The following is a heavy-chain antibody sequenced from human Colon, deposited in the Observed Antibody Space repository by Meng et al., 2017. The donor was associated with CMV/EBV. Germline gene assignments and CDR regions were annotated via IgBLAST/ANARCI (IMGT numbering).Heavy chain of an antibody. CDR2: IYSGGST. Sequence: GESLKISCAASGFTVSSNYMSWVRQAPGKGLEWVSVIYSGGSTYYADSVKGRFTISRDNSKNTLYLQMNSLRAEDTAVYYCVGRLRPDVWGQGTTVTVSS. V-gene: IGHV3-53*01. J-gene: IGHJ6*02. D-gene: IGHD2-21*01. CDR1: GFTVSSNY. CDR3: VGRLRPDV.